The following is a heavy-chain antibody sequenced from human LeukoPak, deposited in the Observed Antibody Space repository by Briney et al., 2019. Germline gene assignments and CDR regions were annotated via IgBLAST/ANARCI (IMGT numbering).Heavy chain of an antibody. CDR2: IYTSGST. J-gene: IGHJ6*03. CDR3: ARGSQGWGYYYYMDV. CDR1: GGSISSGSYY. V-gene: IGHV4-61*02. Sequence: PSETLSLTCTVSGGSISSGSYYWSWIRQPAGKGLEWIGRIYTSGSTNYNPSLKSRVTISVDTSKNQFSLKLSSVTAADTAVYYCARGSQGWGYYYYMDVWGKGTTVTISS. D-gene: IGHD6-19*01.